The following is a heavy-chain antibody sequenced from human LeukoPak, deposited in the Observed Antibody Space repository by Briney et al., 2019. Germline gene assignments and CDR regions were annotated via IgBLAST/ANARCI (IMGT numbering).Heavy chain of an antibody. V-gene: IGHV4-4*07. D-gene: IGHD6-13*01. CDR1: GGSISSYY. J-gene: IGHJ4*02. Sequence: SETLSLTCTVSGGSISSYYWSWIRQPAGKGLEWIGRFYTSGSTNYNPSLKSRVTMSVDTSQNQFSLKLSSVTAADTAVYYCAREGYSSRWRYYFDYWGQGTLVTVSS. CDR2: FYTSGST. CDR3: AREGYSSRWRYYFDY.